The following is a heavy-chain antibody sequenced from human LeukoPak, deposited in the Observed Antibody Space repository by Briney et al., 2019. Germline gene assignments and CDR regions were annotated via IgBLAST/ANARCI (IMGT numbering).Heavy chain of an antibody. CDR3: ARIGKGGLIGDGYNARVYYYYYMDV. J-gene: IGHJ6*03. V-gene: IGHV5-51*01. CDR2: IYPGDPDT. Sequence: GESLRISCKGSGYSFTSYWIGWVRQMPGKGLEWMGIIYPGDPDTRYSPSFQGQVTISADKSISTAYLQWSSLKASDAAMYYCARIGKGGLIGDGYNARVYYYYYMDVWGKGTTVTISS. D-gene: IGHD5-24*01. CDR1: GYSFTSYW.